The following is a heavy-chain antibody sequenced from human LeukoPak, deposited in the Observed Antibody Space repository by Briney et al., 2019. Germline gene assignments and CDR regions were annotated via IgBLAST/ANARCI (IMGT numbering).Heavy chain of an antibody. Sequence: TSETLSLTCAVYGGSFSDHYWNWIRQTPGKGLEWIGEINHSGSTNYNPSLKSRVTISVDTSKNQFSLKLSSVTAADTAVYYCARGHSPRNPTDYWGQGTLVTVSS. CDR3: ARGHSPRNPTDY. V-gene: IGHV4-34*01. CDR2: INHSGST. CDR1: GGSFSDHY. D-gene: IGHD1-14*01. J-gene: IGHJ4*02.